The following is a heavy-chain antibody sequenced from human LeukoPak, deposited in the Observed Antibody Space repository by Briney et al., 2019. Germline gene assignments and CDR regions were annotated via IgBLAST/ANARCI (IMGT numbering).Heavy chain of an antibody. CDR2: IHYSGST. D-gene: IGHD3/OR15-3a*01. Sequence: WGSLRLSCAASGFTFSSYAMSWIRQLPGKGLEWIGSIHYSGSTFHNPSLKSRVIISVDTSKNQFSLKLSSVTAADTAVYYCARARYHTEMTYFRTVYYFDYWGQGTLVTVSS. CDR3: ARARYHTEMTYFRTVYYFDY. V-gene: IGHV4-39*07. J-gene: IGHJ4*02. CDR1: GFTFSSYA.